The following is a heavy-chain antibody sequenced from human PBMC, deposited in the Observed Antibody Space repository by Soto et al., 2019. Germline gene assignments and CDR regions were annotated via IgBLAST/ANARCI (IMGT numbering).Heavy chain of an antibody. CDR3: AKDWLAVRGEPPTD. D-gene: IGHD3-10*01. J-gene: IGHJ4*02. CDR1: GFTFSSYA. Sequence: EVQLLESGGGLVQPGGSLRLSCAASGFTFSSYAMSWVRQAPGKGLEWVSAISGSGGSTYYADSVKGRFTISRDNSKNTLYLQMNSLRAEDTAVCYCAKDWLAVRGEPPTDWGQGTLVTVSS. CDR2: ISGSGGST. V-gene: IGHV3-23*01.